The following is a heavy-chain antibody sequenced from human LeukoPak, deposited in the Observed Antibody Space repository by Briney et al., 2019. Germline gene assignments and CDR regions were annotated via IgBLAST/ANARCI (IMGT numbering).Heavy chain of an antibody. CDR2: IIPIFGTA. CDR3: ARDLEESGSYRGDY. Sequence: SVRVSCKASGGTFSSYAVGWVRQAPGQGLEWMGGIIPIFGTANYAQKFQGRVTITADESTSTAYMELSSLRSEDTAVYYCARDLEESGSYRGDYWGQGTLVTVSS. D-gene: IGHD1-26*01. CDR1: GGTFSSYA. V-gene: IGHV1-69*13. J-gene: IGHJ4*02.